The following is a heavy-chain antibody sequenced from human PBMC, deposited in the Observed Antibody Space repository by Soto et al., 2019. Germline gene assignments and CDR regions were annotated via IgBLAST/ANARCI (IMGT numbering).Heavy chain of an antibody. CDR1: GYTFSSYG. V-gene: IGHV1-18*01. CDR2: ISTYNGNT. J-gene: IGHJ4*02. CDR3: ARGSYGELLFDY. Sequence: ASVKVSCKASGYTFSSYGVIWARQAPGQGLEWMGWISTYNGNTNYAQNLQGRVTMTADTSTSAAYMELRSLRPDDTAIYYCARGSYGELLFDYWGQGTPVTVSS. D-gene: IGHD3-10*01.